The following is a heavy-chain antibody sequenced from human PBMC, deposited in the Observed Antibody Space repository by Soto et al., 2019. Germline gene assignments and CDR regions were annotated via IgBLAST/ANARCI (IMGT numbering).Heavy chain of an antibody. CDR2: ISAYNGNT. CDR3: ARDLDIVVVPAAPASENYYYGMDV. Sequence: ASVKVSCKASGYTFTSYGISWVRQAPGQGXEWMGWISAYNGNTNYAQKLQGRVTMTTDTSTSTAYMELRSLRSDDTAVYYCARDLDIVVVPAAPASENYYYGMDVWGQGTTVTVSS. CDR1: GYTFTSYG. D-gene: IGHD2-2*01. J-gene: IGHJ6*02. V-gene: IGHV1-18*01.